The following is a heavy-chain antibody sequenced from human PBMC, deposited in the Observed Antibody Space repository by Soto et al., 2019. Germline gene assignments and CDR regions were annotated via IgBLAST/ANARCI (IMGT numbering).Heavy chain of an antibody. J-gene: IGHJ3*02. CDR2: TYYRSKWYN. CDR1: GDSVSSNSAA. D-gene: IGHD6-19*01. V-gene: IGHV6-1*01. Sequence: PSQTLSLTCAISGDSVSSNSAAWNWIRQSPSRGLEWLGRTYYRSKWYNDYAVSVKSRITINPDTSKNQFSLQLNSVTPEDTAVYYCARGQGLVPFALDDAFDIWGQGTMVTVSS. CDR3: ARGQGLVPFALDDAFDI.